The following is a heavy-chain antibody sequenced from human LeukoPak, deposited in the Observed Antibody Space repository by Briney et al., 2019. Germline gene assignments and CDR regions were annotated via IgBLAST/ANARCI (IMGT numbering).Heavy chain of an antibody. CDR1: GGSISSSNW. Sequence: PSETLSLTCAVSGGSISSSNWWSWVRQPPGKGLEWIGEIYHSGSTNYNPSLKSRVTISVDTSKNQFSLKLSSVTAADTAVYYCARGSGSSWSPLDYWGQGTLVTVSS. CDR2: IYHSGST. CDR3: ARGSGSSWSPLDY. V-gene: IGHV4-4*02. D-gene: IGHD6-13*01. J-gene: IGHJ4*02.